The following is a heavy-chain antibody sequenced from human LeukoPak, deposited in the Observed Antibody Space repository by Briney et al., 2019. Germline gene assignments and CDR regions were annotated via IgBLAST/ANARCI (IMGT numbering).Heavy chain of an antibody. CDR2: INHSGST. CDR3: ASISLAARSFDY. CDR1: GGSFSGYY. Sequence: SETLSLTCAVYGGSFSGYYWSWIRQPPGKGLEWIGEINHSGSTNYNPSLKSRVTISVDTSKNQFSLKLSSVTAADTAVYYCASISLAARSFDYCGQGTLVTASS. V-gene: IGHV4-34*01. J-gene: IGHJ4*02. D-gene: IGHD6-6*01.